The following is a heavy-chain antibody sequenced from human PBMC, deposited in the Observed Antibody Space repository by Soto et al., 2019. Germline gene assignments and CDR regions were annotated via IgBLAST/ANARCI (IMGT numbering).Heavy chain of an antibody. CDR2: IDPSDSYT. CDR1: GYSFTSYW. Sequence: PGESLKISCKGSGYSFTSYWISWVRQMPGKGLEWMGRIDPSDSYTNYSPSFQGHVTISADKSISTAYLQWSSLKASDTAMYYCASRYSYGRHDYYYYGMDVGGQGTTVTV. CDR3: ASRYSYGRHDYYYYGMDV. J-gene: IGHJ6*02. V-gene: IGHV5-10-1*01. D-gene: IGHD5-18*01.